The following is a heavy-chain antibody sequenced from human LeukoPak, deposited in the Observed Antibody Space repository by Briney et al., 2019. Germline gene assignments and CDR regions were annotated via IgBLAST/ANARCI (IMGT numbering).Heavy chain of an antibody. Sequence: PGGSLRLSCAASGFTFSSYSFNWVRQAPGKGLEWVSVIYSGGSTYYADSVKGRFTISRDNSKNTLYLQMNSLRAEDTAVYYCARSQTLARFDYWGQGTLVTVSS. V-gene: IGHV3-53*01. CDR2: IYSGGST. CDR1: GFTFSSYS. D-gene: IGHD5-12*01. J-gene: IGHJ4*02. CDR3: ARSQTLARFDY.